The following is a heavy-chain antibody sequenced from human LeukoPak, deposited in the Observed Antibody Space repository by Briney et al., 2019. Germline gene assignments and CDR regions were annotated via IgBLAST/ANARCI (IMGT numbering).Heavy chain of an antibody. CDR1: GGSISSGGYS. J-gene: IGHJ5*02. Sequence: SETLSLTCAVSGGSISSGGYSWSWIRQPPGKGLEWIGYIYYSGSTYYNPSLKSRLTMSVDTSKNQFSLKLSSVTAVDTAVYYCARVSTSWSFWFDPWGQGTLVTVSS. V-gene: IGHV4-30-4*07. CDR3: ARVSTSWSFWFDP. D-gene: IGHD6-6*01. CDR2: IYYSGST.